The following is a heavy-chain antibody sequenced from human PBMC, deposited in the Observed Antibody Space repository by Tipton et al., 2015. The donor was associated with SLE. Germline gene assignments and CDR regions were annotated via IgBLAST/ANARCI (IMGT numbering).Heavy chain of an antibody. CDR1: GGIFSNYG. V-gene: IGHV1-69*18. D-gene: IGHD1-26*01. Sequence: QLVQSGPEVKKPGSSVKVSCKASGGIFSNYGISWVRQAPGQGLEWMGRIIPIFGTTNYAQKFQGRVTITTDESTSTAYMELSSLRSEDTAVYYCASRPSGSFSYYFDYWGQGTLVTVSS. CDR3: ASRPSGSFSYYFDY. J-gene: IGHJ4*02. CDR2: IIPIFGTT.